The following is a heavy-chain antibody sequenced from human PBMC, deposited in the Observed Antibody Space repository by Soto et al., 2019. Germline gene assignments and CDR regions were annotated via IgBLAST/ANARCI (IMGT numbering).Heavy chain of an antibody. J-gene: IGHJ3*02. CDR2: ISSRSTSI. CDR3: ASGPAYFETYEEVDSFDI. V-gene: IGHV3-48*03. D-gene: IGHD3-9*01. Sequence: EVHLVESGGGLIHPGGSLRLSCTASGFTFNRFEMNWVRQAPGRGLEWVSYISSRSTSIYYADSVKGRFTISRDNAKNSLYLQMNSLRAEDTATYYWASGPAYFETYEEVDSFDIWGRGTLITVS. CDR1: GFTFNRFE.